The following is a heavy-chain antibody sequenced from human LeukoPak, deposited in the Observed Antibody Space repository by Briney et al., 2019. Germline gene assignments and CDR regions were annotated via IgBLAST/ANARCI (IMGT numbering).Heavy chain of an antibody. CDR3: GKLLYSSGMYHFDY. CDR2: ISGSGGGT. D-gene: IGHD3-10*01. J-gene: IGHJ4*02. Sequence: GGSLRLSCATSGFTFSSTAMSWVRQPPGKGLAWVSTISGSGGGTYYADSVKGRFTISRDNSKNTLYLQMNSLRAEDTAVFYCGKLLYSSGMYHFDYWGQGTLVTVSS. V-gene: IGHV3-23*01. CDR1: GFTFSSTA.